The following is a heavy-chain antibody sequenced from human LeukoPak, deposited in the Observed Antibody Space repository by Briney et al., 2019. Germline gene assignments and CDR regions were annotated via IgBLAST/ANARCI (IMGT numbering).Heavy chain of an antibody. CDR1: GGSFSGYY. J-gene: IGHJ3*02. V-gene: IGHV4-34*01. CDR3: ARYYGVYAFDI. D-gene: IGHD4-17*01. CDR2: INHSGST. Sequence: KPSETLSLTCAVYGGSFSGYYWSWIRQPPGKGLEWIGEINHSGSTNYNPSLKSRVTISVDTSKNQFSLKLSSVTAADTAVYYCARYYGVYAFDIWGQGTMVTVSS.